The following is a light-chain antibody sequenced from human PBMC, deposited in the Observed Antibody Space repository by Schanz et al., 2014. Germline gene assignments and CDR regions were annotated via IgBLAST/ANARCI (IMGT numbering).Light chain of an antibody. Sequence: DIQMTQSPSTLSASVGDRVTITCRASQSISSWLAWYQQKPGKAPRLLIYDASTLESGVPSRFSGSGSGTDFTLTISSLEPEDFAVYYCQQRSNWPRLTFGGGTKVEIK. J-gene: IGKJ4*01. CDR3: QQRSNWPRLT. CDR1: QSISSW. V-gene: IGKV1-5*01. CDR2: DAS.